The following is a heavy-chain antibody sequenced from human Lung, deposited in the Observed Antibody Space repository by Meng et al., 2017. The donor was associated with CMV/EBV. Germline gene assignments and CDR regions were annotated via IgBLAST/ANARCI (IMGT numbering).Heavy chain of an antibody. Sequence: SCAASGFTFSSYTLNWVRQPPGEGLEWVSSISSSGSYIYYAASVKGRFTISRVNAENSLYLQMSGLRAEDTAVYFCARDYGSRGMDVWGQGTTVXVSS. CDR3: ARDYGSRGMDV. D-gene: IGHD3-10*01. CDR2: ISSSGSYI. V-gene: IGHV3-21*06. J-gene: IGHJ6*02. CDR1: GFTFSSYT.